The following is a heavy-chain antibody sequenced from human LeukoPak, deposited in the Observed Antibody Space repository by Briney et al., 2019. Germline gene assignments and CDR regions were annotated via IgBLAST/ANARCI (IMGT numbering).Heavy chain of an antibody. CDR2: IYHSGST. D-gene: IGHD6-13*01. V-gene: IGHV4-4*02. CDR3: ARHPIAAAANWFDP. J-gene: IGHJ5*02. CDR1: GGSISSSNW. Sequence: SETLSLTCAVSGGSISSSNWWSWVRQPPGKGLEWIGEIYHSGSTNYNPSLKSRVTISVDKSKNQFSLKLSSVTAADTAVYYCARHPIAAAANWFDPWGQGTLVTVSS.